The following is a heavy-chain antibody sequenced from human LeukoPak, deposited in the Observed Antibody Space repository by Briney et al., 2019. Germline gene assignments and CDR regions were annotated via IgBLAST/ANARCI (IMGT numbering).Heavy chain of an antibody. CDR1: GYSFNGYY. Sequence: ASVKVSCKASGYSFNGYYMHWVRQAPGQGLEWMGWINPNSGGTNYAQKFQGRVTLTRDTSISTVYMELSRLRSDDTAVYYCARSGAQYCSSTSCYRFDYWGQGTLVTVSS. D-gene: IGHD2-2*01. V-gene: IGHV1-2*02. CDR3: ARSGAQYCSSTSCYRFDY. CDR2: INPNSGGT. J-gene: IGHJ4*02.